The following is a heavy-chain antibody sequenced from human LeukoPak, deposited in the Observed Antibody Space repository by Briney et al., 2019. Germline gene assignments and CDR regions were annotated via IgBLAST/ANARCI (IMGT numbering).Heavy chain of an antibody. CDR1: GGTFSSYA. Sequence: SVKVSCKASGGTFSSYAISWVRQAPGQGLEWMGGIIPIFGTANYAQKFQGRVTITADESTSTAYMELSSLRSEDTAVYYCARVREYGDLIYYYYYYMDVWGKGTTVTVSS. V-gene: IGHV1-69*13. J-gene: IGHJ6*03. D-gene: IGHD4-17*01. CDR3: ARVREYGDLIYYYYYYMDV. CDR2: IIPIFGTA.